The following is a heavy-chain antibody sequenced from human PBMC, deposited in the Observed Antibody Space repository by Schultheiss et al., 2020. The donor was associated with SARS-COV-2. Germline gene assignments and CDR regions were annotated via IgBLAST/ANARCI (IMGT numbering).Heavy chain of an antibody. Sequence: GGSLRLSCAASGFSFSSYRMYWVRQAPGKGLEYISTINNNGYSAAYENSVKNRFTMSRDNSKNTLFLQMVSLRTEDMAVYYCARHLNRGALDVWGQGTTVTVAS. V-gene: IGHV3-64*01. D-gene: IGHD3-10*01. CDR3: ARHLNRGALDV. CDR1: GFSFSSYR. CDR2: INNNGYSA. J-gene: IGHJ6*02.